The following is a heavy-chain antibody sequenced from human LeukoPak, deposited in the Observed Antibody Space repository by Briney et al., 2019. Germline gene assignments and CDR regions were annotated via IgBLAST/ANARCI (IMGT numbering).Heavy chain of an antibody. J-gene: IGHJ6*02. D-gene: IGHD4-17*01. CDR2: IRYDGSNK. Sequence: GGSLRLSCAASGFIFSSYAMHWVRQAPGKGLEWVAIIRYDGSNKYYADSVKGRFTISRDNSNNTLYLQMNSLRVEDTAVYYCARDPSGWKDGDDYYYYAMDVWGQGTTVTVSS. V-gene: IGHV3-30*02. CDR3: ARDPSGWKDGDDYYYYAMDV. CDR1: GFIFSSYA.